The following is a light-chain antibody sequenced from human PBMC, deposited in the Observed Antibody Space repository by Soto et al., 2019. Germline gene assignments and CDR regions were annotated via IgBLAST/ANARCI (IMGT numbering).Light chain of an antibody. CDR2: KAS. J-gene: IGKJ1*01. Sequence: DIRMTQSPSTLSASVGDRVTITCRASQSISSWFAWYQQKPGKAPKLLIYKASSLESGVPSRFSGSGSGTEFTLTISSLQPDDFATYYCQQYNSHSQTFGQGTKVEIK. CDR1: QSISSW. CDR3: QQYNSHSQT. V-gene: IGKV1-5*03.